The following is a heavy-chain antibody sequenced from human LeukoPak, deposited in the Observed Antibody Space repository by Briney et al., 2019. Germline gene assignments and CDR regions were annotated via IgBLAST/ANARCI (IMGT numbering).Heavy chain of an antibody. D-gene: IGHD6-13*01. CDR2: ISYDGSDK. V-gene: IGHV3-30*04. CDR3: ARGDKELVFKRRKGGFDP. CDR1: GFTFSSYA. J-gene: IGHJ5*02. Sequence: GGSLRLSCAASGFTFSSYAMHWVRQAPGKGLEWVTVISYDGSDKYYADSMKGRFTISRYNSKNTLYLEMNRRRAEDTAVYYCARGDKELVFKRRKGGFDPWGQGTLVTVSS.